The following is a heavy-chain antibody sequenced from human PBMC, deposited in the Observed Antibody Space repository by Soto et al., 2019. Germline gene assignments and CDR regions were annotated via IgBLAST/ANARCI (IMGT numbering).Heavy chain of an antibody. CDR1: GFTFSSYG. J-gene: IGHJ4*02. D-gene: IGHD5-18*01. CDR3: AKGSTAMTYFDS. Sequence: QVQLVESGGGVVQPGRSLRLSCAASGFTFSSYGMHWVRQAPGKGLEWVAVISYDGSNKYYADSLKGRFTISRDHSKNTLYLQMNSLRAEDTAVYYCAKGSTAMTYFDSWGQGTLVTVSS. V-gene: IGHV3-30*18. CDR2: ISYDGSNK.